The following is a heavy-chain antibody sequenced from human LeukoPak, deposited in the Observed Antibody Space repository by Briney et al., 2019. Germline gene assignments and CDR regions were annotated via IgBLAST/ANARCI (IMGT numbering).Heavy chain of an antibody. J-gene: IGHJ4*02. D-gene: IGHD5-24*01. V-gene: IGHV3-21*01. CDR1: GFTFSSYS. Sequence: GGSLRLSCAASGFTFSSYSMNWVRQAPGKGLEWVSSISSKGNYVYYADSAKGRFTISRDNAKNSRYLQMNSLRAEDTAVYYCARAGDGYYFDYWGQGTLVTVSS. CDR3: ARAGDGYYFDY. CDR2: ISSKGNYV.